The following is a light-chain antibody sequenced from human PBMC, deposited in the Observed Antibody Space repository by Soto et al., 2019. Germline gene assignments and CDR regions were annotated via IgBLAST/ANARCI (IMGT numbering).Light chain of an antibody. CDR1: QSVSSY. Sequence: EIVLTQSPATLSLSPGERATLSCRASQSVSSYLAWYQQKPGQAPRLLIYDASNRATGIPARFSGSGSGTDFTLTISSLEPEDVAVYYCQQRSNGFITFGQGPRLEIK. CDR3: QQRSNGFIT. V-gene: IGKV3-11*01. CDR2: DAS. J-gene: IGKJ5*01.